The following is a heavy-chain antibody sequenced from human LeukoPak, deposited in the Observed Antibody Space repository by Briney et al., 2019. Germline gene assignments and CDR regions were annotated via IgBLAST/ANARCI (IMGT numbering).Heavy chain of an antibody. V-gene: IGHV3-30*18. Sequence: SGGSLRLSCAASGFTFRTYGMHWVRQAPGKGLEWVAVISYDGSNKYYADSEKGRFTISRDNSKNTLYLQMNSLRAEDTAVYYCANTQRYSSSWYYGYYYYYYMDVWGKGTTVTVSS. CDR3: ANTQRYSSSWYYGYYYYYYMDV. D-gene: IGHD6-13*01. CDR1: GFTFRTYG. J-gene: IGHJ6*03. CDR2: ISYDGSNK.